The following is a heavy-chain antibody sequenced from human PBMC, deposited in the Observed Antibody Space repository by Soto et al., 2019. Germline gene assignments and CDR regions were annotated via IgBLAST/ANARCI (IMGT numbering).Heavy chain of an antibody. CDR2: IYHSGIT. Sequence: AETLSLTCPVSSDSMTSYYWTWIRQPPGKGLECIGYIYHSGITNYNPSLKSRVTISLDTSKNQFSLRLSSVTAADTAVYYCARMSLFYFFASSGQGTLVTAPQ. J-gene: IGHJ4*01. CDR3: ARMSLFYFFAS. D-gene: IGHD3-16*01. CDR1: SDSMTSYY. V-gene: IGHV4-59*01.